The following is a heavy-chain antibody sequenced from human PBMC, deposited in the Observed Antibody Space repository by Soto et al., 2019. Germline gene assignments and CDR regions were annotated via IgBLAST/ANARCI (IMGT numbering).Heavy chain of an antibody. CDR2: IYPGDSDT. V-gene: IGHV5-51*01. CDR1: GYSFTSYW. J-gene: IGHJ6*02. Sequence: PGDSLKISCKGSGYSFTSYWIGWVRQMPGKGLEWMGIIYPGDSDTRYSPSFQGQVTISADKYISTAYLQWSSLKASDTAMCYCARIVGATVSYHYGMDVWGQGNTVTVSS. D-gene: IGHD1-26*01. CDR3: ARIVGATVSYHYGMDV.